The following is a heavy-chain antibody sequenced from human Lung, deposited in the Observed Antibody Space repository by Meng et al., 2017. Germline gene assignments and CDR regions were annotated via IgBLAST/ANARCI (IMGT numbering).Heavy chain of an antibody. J-gene: IGHJ4*02. Sequence: QVQPQQWGAVLLKPSETLSLTCVVSGVSFSDYYWSWIRQPPGKGLEWTGEINHSGSTNYNPSLESRATISVDTSQNNLSLKLSSVTAADSAVYYCARGPTTMAHDFDYWGQGTLVTVSS. CDR1: GVSFSDYY. V-gene: IGHV4-34*01. CDR2: INHSGST. CDR3: ARGPTTMAHDFDY. D-gene: IGHD4-11*01.